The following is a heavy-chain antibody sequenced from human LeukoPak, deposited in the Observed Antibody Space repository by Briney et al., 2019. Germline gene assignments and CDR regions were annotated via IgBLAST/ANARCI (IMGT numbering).Heavy chain of an antibody. CDR1: GYTFTSYG. V-gene: IGHV1-18*01. CDR3: ARTNGGYEYN. D-gene: IGHD5-12*01. J-gene: IGHJ4*02. Sequence: ASVKVSCKASGYTFTSYGISWVRQAPGQGREWMGWISAYNGNTNYAQKLQGRVTMTTDTSTSTAYMEVSRLKSDDTAVYYCARTNGGYEYNWGQGTRVIVSS. CDR2: ISAYNGNT.